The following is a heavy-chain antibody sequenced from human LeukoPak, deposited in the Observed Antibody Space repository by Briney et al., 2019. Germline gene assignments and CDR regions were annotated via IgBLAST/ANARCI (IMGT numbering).Heavy chain of an antibody. CDR2: INPNSGGT. CDR3: ARECEGELLSFDY. CDR1: GYTFTGYY. J-gene: IGHJ4*02. D-gene: IGHD1-26*01. Sequence: ASVKVCCKASGYTFTGYYMHWVRQAPGQGLEWMGWINPNSGGTNYAQKFQGRVTMTRDTSISTAYMELSRLRSDDTAVYYCARECEGELLSFDYWGQGTLVTVSS. V-gene: IGHV1-2*02.